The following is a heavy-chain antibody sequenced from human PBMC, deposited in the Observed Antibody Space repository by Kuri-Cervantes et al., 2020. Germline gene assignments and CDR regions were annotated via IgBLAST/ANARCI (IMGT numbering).Heavy chain of an antibody. J-gene: IGHJ4*02. CDR3: AKAGRQLLIDY. CDR2: ISSNGGST. Sequence: GESLKISCAASGFTFSSYAMHWVRQAPGKGLEYVSAISSNGGSTYYANSVKGRFTISRDNAKNSLYLQMNSLRAEDTALYYCAKAGRQLLIDYWGQGTLVTVSS. V-gene: IGHV3-64*01. D-gene: IGHD6-6*01. CDR1: GFTFSSYA.